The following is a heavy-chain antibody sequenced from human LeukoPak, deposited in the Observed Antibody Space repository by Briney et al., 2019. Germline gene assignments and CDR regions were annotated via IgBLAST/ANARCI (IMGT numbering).Heavy chain of an antibody. D-gene: IGHD6-19*01. CDR3: ARVPRYSSGWRYGMDV. V-gene: IGHV4-59*13. CDR1: GGSISSYY. CDR2: IYYGGST. J-gene: IGHJ6*02. Sequence: SETLSLTCAVSGGSISSYYWSWIRQPPGKGLEWMGDIYYGGSTNYNPSLKSRVTIPVATSKNQFSLKLSSVTAADTAVYYWARVPRYSSGWRYGMDVWGQGTTVTVS.